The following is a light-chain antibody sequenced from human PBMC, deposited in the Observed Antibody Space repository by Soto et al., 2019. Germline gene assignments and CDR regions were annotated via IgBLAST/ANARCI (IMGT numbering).Light chain of an antibody. CDR2: AAS. CDR3: QQSLSIPYT. CDR1: QTISSY. Sequence: DIQMTQTASSLSASIGERVTITCRASQTISSYLNWYQQKPGKAPKLLIYAASSLQSGVPSRFSGSGSGTDFTLTISSLQPEDFATYYCQQSLSIPYTFGQGTKLEIK. J-gene: IGKJ2*01. V-gene: IGKV1-39*01.